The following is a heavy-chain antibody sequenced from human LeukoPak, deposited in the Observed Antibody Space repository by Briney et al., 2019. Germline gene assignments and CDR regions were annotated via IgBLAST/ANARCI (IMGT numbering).Heavy chain of an antibody. V-gene: IGHV3-7*01. Sequence: GGSLRLSCVASGFTFSDYWMSWVRQAPGKELEWVANIKQDGSEKYYVDSVKGRLTISRDNARNSLSLQMNSLRAEDTALYYCARGPNDFWSGYSFWFDSWGQGALVSVSS. CDR2: IKQDGSEK. J-gene: IGHJ5*01. CDR3: ARGPNDFWSGYSFWFDS. CDR1: GFTFSDYW. D-gene: IGHD3-3*01.